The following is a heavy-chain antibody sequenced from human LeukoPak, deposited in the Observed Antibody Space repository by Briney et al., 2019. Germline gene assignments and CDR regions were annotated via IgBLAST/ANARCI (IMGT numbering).Heavy chain of an antibody. D-gene: IGHD6-13*01. V-gene: IGHV3-66*01. CDR2: TYSGGST. CDR1: GFTVSSHY. Sequence: GGSLRLSCAASGFTVSSHYMSWVRQAPGKGLEWVSITYSGGSTYYADSMKGRFTISRDNSKNTLYLQMNSLRAEDTAGYYCARGSSWPMFDIWGQRTMATVSS. CDR3: ARGSSWPMFDI. J-gene: IGHJ3*02.